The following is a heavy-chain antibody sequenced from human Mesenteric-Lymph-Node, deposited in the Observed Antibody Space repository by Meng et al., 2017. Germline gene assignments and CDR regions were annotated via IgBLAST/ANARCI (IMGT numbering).Heavy chain of an antibody. CDR1: GFTFSSYS. CDR2: ISSSSSYI. V-gene: IGHV3-21*01. J-gene: IGHJ3*02. CDR3: GRSDNYYESKPTI. D-gene: IGHD3-16*01. Sequence: GESLKISCAASGFTFSSYSMNWVRQAPGKGLEWVSSISSSSSYIYYADSVKGRFTISRDNAKNSLYLQMDSLRGEDTAVYYCGRSDNYYESKPTIWGQGTLVTVSS.